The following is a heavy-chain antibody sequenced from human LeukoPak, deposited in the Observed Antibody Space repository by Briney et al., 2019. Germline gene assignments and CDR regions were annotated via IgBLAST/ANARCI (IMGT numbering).Heavy chain of an antibody. CDR1: GVSISSGGYS. CDR3: ARGLITIFGGGPLDY. D-gene: IGHD3-3*01. V-gene: IGHV4-30-4*08. Sequence: PSETLSLTCTVSGVSISSGGYSWSWIRQPPGKGLEWIGCIYYSGSTYYNPSLNSRVTISVDTSKNHFSLKLNSVTAADTAVYYCARGLITIFGGGPLDYWGQGTLVTVSS. J-gene: IGHJ4*02. CDR2: IYYSGST.